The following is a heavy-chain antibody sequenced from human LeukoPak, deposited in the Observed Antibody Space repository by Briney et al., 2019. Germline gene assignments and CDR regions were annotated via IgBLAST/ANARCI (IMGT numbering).Heavy chain of an antibody. CDR1: GGSISSSNW. CDR3: ARVEIDILTGSRWAY. D-gene: IGHD3-9*01. V-gene: IGHV4-4*02. Sequence: SETLSLTCAVSGGSISSSNWWSWVRQPPGKGLEWIGEIYHSGSTNYNPSLKSRVTISVDKSKNQFSLKLSSVTAADTAVYYCARVEIDILTGSRWAYWGQGTLVTVSS. CDR2: IYHSGST. J-gene: IGHJ4*02.